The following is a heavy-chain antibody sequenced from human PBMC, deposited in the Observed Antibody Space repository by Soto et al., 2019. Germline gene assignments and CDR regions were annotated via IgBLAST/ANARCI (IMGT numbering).Heavy chain of an antibody. Sequence: SETLSLTCTVSGGSISSYYWSWIRQPPGKGLEWIGYIYYSGSTNYNPSLKSRVTISVDTSKDQFSLKLSSVTAADTAVYYCARMLSRNPHNWFDPWGQGTLVTVSS. CDR2: IYYSGST. V-gene: IGHV4-59*01. CDR1: GGSISSYY. J-gene: IGHJ5*02. D-gene: IGHD1-1*01. CDR3: ARMLSRNPHNWFDP.